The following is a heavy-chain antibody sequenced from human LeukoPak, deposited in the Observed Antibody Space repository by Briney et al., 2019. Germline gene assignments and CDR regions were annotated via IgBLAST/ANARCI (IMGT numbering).Heavy chain of an antibody. CDR3: AKDYGDYGHYFDY. V-gene: IGHV3-30*02. J-gene: IGHJ4*02. Sequence: PGGSLRLSCAASGFTFSSYGMHWVRQAPGKGLEWVAFIRYDGSNKYYADSVKGRFTISTDNSKNTLYLQMNSLRAEDTAVYYCAKDYGDYGHYFDYWGQGTLVTVSS. CDR1: GFTFSSYG. CDR2: IRYDGSNK. D-gene: IGHD4-17*01.